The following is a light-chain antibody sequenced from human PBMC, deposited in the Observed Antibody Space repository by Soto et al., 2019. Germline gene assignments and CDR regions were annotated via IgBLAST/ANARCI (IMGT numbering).Light chain of an antibody. J-gene: IGKJ1*01. CDR2: GAS. Sequence: VVLTQSPATLSVSPGERATLSCMASQTVIRNLAWYQQKPGQTPRLLIFGASTRATGIPARFSGSGSGTEFTLTISSLQSEDFAIYYCQQYQNLWTFGQGTKVDIK. CDR3: QQYQNLWT. CDR1: QTVIRN. V-gene: IGKV3-15*01.